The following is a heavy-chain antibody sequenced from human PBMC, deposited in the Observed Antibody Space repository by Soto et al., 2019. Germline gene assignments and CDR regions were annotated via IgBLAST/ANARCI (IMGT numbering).Heavy chain of an antibody. D-gene: IGHD5-12*01. CDR2: INHSGST. J-gene: IGHJ6*02. V-gene: IGHV4-34*01. CDR1: GGSFSRYY. CDR3: ARWVRGQPGRLDV. Sequence: ESRSLASAVYGGSFSRYYCGWVRQPPGKGLEWIGEINHSGSTNYNPSLKSRVTISVDTSKNQFSLKLSSVTAADTAVYYCARWVRGQPGRLDVWGQGTTVTVSS.